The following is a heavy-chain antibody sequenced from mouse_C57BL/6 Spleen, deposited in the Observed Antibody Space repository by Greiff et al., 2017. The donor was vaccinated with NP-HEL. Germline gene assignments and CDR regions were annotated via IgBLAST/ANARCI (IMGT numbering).Heavy chain of an antibody. V-gene: IGHV1-19*01. CDR2: INPYNGGT. Sequence: VHVKQSGPVLVKPGASVKMSCKASGYTFTDYYMNWVKQSHGKSLEWIGVINPYNGGTSYNQKFKGKATLTVDKSSSTAYMELNSLTSEDSAVYYCARPYYYAMDYWGQGTSVTVSS. J-gene: IGHJ4*01. CDR3: ARPYYYAMDY. CDR1: GYTFTDYY.